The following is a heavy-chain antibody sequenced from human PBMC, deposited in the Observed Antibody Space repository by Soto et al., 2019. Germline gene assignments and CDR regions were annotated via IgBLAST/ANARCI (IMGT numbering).Heavy chain of an antibody. CDR3: AREGDYPYYYYGMDV. D-gene: IGHD4-17*01. V-gene: IGHV1-18*01. CDR1: GYTFTRYG. J-gene: IGHJ6*02. Sequence: QVQLVQSGAEVKKPGASVKVSCKASGYTFTRYGITWVRQARGQGLEWVGWINGYNGNTKYAQKLQGRVTMTTDTSTSTAYMELRSLTSDDTAVYYCAREGDYPYYYYGMDVWGQGTTVTVSS. CDR2: INGYNGNT.